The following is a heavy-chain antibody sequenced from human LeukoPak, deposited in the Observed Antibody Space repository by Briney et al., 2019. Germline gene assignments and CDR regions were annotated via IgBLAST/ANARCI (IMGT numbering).Heavy chain of an antibody. CDR3: ARDPRGSLTSFGVVTHYFFDY. CDR2: ISAYNGNT. CDR1: GYIFTSYG. D-gene: IGHD3-3*01. V-gene: IGHV1-18*01. J-gene: IGHJ4*02. Sequence: ASVTVSCKASGYIFTSYGINWVRQAPGQGLEWMGWISAYNGNTNYAQNLQGRVALTTDTSTRTAYMELWSLRSDDTAEYFCARDPRGSLTSFGVVTHYFFDYWGQGTLVTVSS.